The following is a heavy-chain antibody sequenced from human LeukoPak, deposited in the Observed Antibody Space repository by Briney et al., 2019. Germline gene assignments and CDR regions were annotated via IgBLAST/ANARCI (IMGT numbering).Heavy chain of an antibody. V-gene: IGHV4-34*01. Sequence: SETLSLTCGVDGGSFTTSYWSWLRQSPGKGLEWIGEVHHAGDTNYNPSFKSRVTISLDIYKAQFSLTLKSVTAADTAVYYCARVTGGGNVAYWYFDLWGRGTLVTVSS. CDR1: GGSFTTSY. CDR2: VHHAGDT. D-gene: IGHD4-23*01. J-gene: IGHJ2*01. CDR3: ARVTGGGNVAYWYFDL.